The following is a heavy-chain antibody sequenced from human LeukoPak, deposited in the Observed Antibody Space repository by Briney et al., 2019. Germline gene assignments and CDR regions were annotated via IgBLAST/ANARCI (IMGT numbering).Heavy chain of an antibody. CDR3: ARGSSDYYPTKDY. D-gene: IGHD3-22*01. CDR2: IKPKSGGT. V-gene: IGHV1-2*02. J-gene: IGHJ4*02. Sequence: ASVKVSCKASGYTFTDYFIHWVRQAPGQGPEWMGWIKPKSGGTNYAQKFQARVTMTKDTSISTVYMDLSRLTSDDTAVYYCARGSSDYYPTKDYWGQGTLVTVSS. CDR1: GYTFTDYF.